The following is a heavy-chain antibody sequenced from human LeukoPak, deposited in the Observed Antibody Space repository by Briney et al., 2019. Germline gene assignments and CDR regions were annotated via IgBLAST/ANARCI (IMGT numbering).Heavy chain of an antibody. CDR1: GFTFTTYG. Sequence: PGGSLRLSCAASGFTFTTYGMHWVRQAPGRGLEWVAFIPNDRSYTYYADSVKGRFTISRDNSDNTVHLDMDSLRADDTAVYQCARDRGSGSYAFDIWGQGTLVTVSS. D-gene: IGHD3-10*01. J-gene: IGHJ3*02. CDR3: ARDRGSGSYAFDI. V-gene: IGHV3-30*02. CDR2: IPNDRSYT.